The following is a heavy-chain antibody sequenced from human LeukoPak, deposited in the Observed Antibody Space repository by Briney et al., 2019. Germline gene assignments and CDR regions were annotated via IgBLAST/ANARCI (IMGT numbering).Heavy chain of an antibody. CDR1: GVSFDDYY. CDR2: INHSGYT. J-gene: IGHJ4*02. D-gene: IGHD2-21*02. V-gene: IGHV4-34*01. Sequence: SETLSLTCAVSGVSFDDYYWSWVRQTPGKGLEWIGEINHSGYTNDSPSLKSRVTLSIDTSRKQFSLNLSSVTVADTGIYYCTRMTAGHDYWGQGTLVTVSS. CDR3: TRMTAGHDY.